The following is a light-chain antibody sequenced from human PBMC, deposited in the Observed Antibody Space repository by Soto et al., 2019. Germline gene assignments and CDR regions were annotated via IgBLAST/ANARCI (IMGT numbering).Light chain of an antibody. J-gene: IGKJ5*01. CDR2: AAS. Sequence: ELVLTQSPGTLSLSPGERATLSCSASQSVSHNYLAWYQQKPGQAPRLLIYAASSGATGIPDRFSGSGSETDFTLTINRLEPEDFAVYYCQYYGNSRITFGQGTRLEI. CDR1: QSVSHNY. V-gene: IGKV3-20*01. CDR3: QYYGNSRIT.